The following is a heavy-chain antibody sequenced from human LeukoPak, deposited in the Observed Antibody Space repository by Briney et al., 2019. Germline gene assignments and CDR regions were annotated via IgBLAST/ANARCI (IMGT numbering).Heavy chain of an antibody. CDR3: AREQDYFDY. Sequence: SQTLSLTRVISGDRDSRNSADWHWIRQSPSRGLEWLGRTYYRSEWYSDYAVSVKSRITINPDTSKNQLSLQLNSVTPEDTAVYYCAREQDYFDYWGQGTLVTVSS. V-gene: IGHV6-1*01. J-gene: IGHJ4*02. CDR1: GDRDSRNSAD. CDR2: TYYRSEWYS.